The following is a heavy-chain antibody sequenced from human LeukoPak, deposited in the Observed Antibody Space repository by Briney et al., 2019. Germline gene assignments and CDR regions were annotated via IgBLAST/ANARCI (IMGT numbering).Heavy chain of an antibody. CDR1: GGTFSSYA. V-gene: IGHV1-69*13. Sequence: GASVKVSCKASGGTFSSYAISWVRQAPGQGLEWMGGIIPIFGTANYAQKFQGRVTITADESTSTAYMELSSLRSEDTAVYYCARDRYYYGSGRPGWFDPWGQGTLVTVSS. J-gene: IGHJ5*02. D-gene: IGHD3-10*01. CDR2: IIPIFGTA. CDR3: ARDRYYYGSGRPGWFDP.